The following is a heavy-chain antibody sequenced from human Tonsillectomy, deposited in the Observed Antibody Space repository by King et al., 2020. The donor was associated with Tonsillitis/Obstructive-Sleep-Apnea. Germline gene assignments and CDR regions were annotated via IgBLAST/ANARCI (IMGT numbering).Heavy chain of an antibody. CDR3: ALLPFYSYYGMDV. J-gene: IGHJ6*02. CDR2: IKQDGSEK. V-gene: IGHV3-7*03. Sequence: VQLVESGGGLVQPGGSLRLSCAASGFTFSSYWMSWVRQAPGKGLEWVANIKQDGSEKYYVDSVKGRFTISRDNAKNSLYLQMNSLRAEDTAVYYCALLPFYSYYGMDVWGQGTTVTVSS. CDR1: GFTFSSYW.